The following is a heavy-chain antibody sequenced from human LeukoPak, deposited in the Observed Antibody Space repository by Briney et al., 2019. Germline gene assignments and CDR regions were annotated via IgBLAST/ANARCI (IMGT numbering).Heavy chain of an antibody. V-gene: IGHV3-73*01. Sequence: GGSLRLSCAASGFTFSDSAIHWVRQASGKGLEWVGRIRDKGYSHATAYAASVKGRFTLSRDDSRNTAYLQMDSLKTEDTALYYCTTPNEGNWFDPWGRGTLVTVSS. CDR2: IRDKGYSHAT. CDR1: GFTFSDSA. CDR3: TTPNEGNWFDP. J-gene: IGHJ5*02. D-gene: IGHD2-8*01.